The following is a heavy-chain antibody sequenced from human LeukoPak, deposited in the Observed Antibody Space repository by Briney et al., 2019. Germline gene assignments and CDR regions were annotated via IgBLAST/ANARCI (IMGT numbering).Heavy chain of an antibody. CDR1: GYRFSGFY. D-gene: IGHD3-9*01. Sequence: GESLKISCRGSGYRFSGFYIGWVRQKPGKGLEWMGAIFPGDSETQYSPSFEGQVTISVDSSVRTVYLQWSSLKASDTAMYYCATPVFDGDWEKGGPFFERGARGPPATVPS. CDR2: IFPGDSET. J-gene: IGHJ4*02. V-gene: IGHV5-51*01. CDR3: ATPVFDGDWEKGGPFFER.